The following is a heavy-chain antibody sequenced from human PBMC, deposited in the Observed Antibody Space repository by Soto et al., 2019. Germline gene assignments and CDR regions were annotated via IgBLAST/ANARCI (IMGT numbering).Heavy chain of an antibody. CDR1: GQTITSYA. Sequence: APVKGSCKAYGQTITSYAIGLVLHAPVQGLEWMRWISAFNGQTNYAQRLQGRVTMTTDTSTSTVYMELRSLRSDDTAMYFCAYDSLTGYYDYWCQGTLVTGSS. D-gene: IGHD3-9*01. CDR2: ISAFNGQT. J-gene: IGHJ4*02. V-gene: IGHV1-18*04. CDR3: AYDSLTGYYDY.